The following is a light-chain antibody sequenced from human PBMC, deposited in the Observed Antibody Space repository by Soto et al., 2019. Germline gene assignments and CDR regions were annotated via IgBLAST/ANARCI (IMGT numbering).Light chain of an antibody. CDR1: RNDIGDYSF. Sequence: QSALTQPASVSGSPGQSITISCTGTRNDIGDYSFVSWYQQHPGKVPKLLIYEVSDRPSGVSSRFSGSKSGNTASLTISGLQAEDEAHYYCSSYTGSNTYVFGGGTKVTVL. J-gene: IGLJ1*01. CDR3: SSYTGSNTYV. CDR2: EVS. V-gene: IGLV2-14*03.